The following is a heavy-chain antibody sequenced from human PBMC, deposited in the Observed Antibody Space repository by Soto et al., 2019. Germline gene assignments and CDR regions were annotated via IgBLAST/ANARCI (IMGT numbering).Heavy chain of an antibody. Sequence: QVQLQPWGAGLLKPSETLSLTCAVYGGSFSGYYWTWIRQPPGTGLEWIGEINHSGSTNYNPSLKSRVTISLDTSKNQFSLKLTSVTAADTAVYYCARDKITGLFDYWGQGTLVTVSS. CDR3: ARDKITGLFDY. CDR1: GGSFSGYY. D-gene: IGHD2-8*02. V-gene: IGHV4-34*01. CDR2: INHSGST. J-gene: IGHJ4*02.